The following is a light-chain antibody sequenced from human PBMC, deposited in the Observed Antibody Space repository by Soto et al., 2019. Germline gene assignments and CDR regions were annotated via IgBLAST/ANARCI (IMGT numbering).Light chain of an antibody. J-gene: IGKJ1*01. CDR3: QQYNSYSWT. CDR2: KAS. CDR1: QSISSW. V-gene: IGKV1-5*03. Sequence: DIQMTQSPSTLSASVGDRVTITCRASQSISSWLAWYQQKPGKAPKLLIYKASSLESGVPSRFSGSGSGTECTLTISSLQPDDFVTYYCQQYNSYSWTFGQGTKVEIK.